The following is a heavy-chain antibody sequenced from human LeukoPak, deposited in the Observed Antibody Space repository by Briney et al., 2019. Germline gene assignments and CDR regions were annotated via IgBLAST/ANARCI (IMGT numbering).Heavy chain of an antibody. V-gene: IGHV4-59*08. CDR3: ARSGSRPFYDILTGSSNWFDP. CDR2: IYYSGST. J-gene: IGHJ5*02. D-gene: IGHD3-9*01. CDR1: GGSISSYY. Sequence: SETLSLTCTVSGGSISSYYWSWIRQPPGKGLEWIGYIYYSGSTNYNPSLKSRVTISVDTSKNQFSLKLGSVTAADTAVYYCARSGSRPFYDILTGSSNWFDPWGQGTLVTVSS.